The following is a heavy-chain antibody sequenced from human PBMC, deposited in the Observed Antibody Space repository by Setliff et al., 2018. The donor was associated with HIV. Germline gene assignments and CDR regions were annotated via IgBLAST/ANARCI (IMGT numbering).Heavy chain of an antibody. CDR2: VYYTGST. V-gene: IGHV4-34*01. D-gene: IGHD6-13*01. CDR1: GGSFSGYY. J-gene: IGHJ4*02. Sequence: SETLSLTCAVYGGSFSGYYWSWIRQPPGQGPEWIGSVYYTGSTYYSLSLNSRVTIAVNTSKNQFSLKLSSVTAADTAVYYCARQRRAAAGPDYWGQGTLVTVSS. CDR3: ARQRRAAAGPDY.